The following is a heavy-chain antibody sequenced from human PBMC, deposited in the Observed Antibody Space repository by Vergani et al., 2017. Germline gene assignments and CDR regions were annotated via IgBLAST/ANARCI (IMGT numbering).Heavy chain of an antibody. J-gene: IGHJ4*02. CDR1: GYSFTSYW. V-gene: IGHV5-51*01. Sequence: EVQLVQSGAEVKKPGESLKISCKGSGYSFTSYWIGWVRQMPGKGLEWMGIIYPGDSDTRYSPSFQGQVTISADKSISTAYLQWSSLKAADTAMYYCARLTXYYDSSGYYYWVGYFDYWGQGTLVTVSS. CDR3: ARLTXYYDSSGYYYWVGYFDY. D-gene: IGHD3-22*01. CDR2: IYPGDSDT.